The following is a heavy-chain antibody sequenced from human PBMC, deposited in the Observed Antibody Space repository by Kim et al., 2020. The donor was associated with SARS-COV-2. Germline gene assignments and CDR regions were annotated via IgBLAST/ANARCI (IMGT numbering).Heavy chain of an antibody. CDR3: ALLPADIVVVPPLLTRFHR. CDR2: VYYDGTT. Sequence: SETLSLTCTVSGGSVTSRDYYWSWIRQAPGKGLEWIGCVYYDGTTVYNPSLKSRVSISVDTSKNHFSLRMSSVTAADTAMYYCALLPADIVVVPPLLTRFHRWGQGTLVTVSS. D-gene: IGHD2-15*01. CDR1: GGSVTSRDYY. V-gene: IGHV4-30-4*01. J-gene: IGHJ1*01.